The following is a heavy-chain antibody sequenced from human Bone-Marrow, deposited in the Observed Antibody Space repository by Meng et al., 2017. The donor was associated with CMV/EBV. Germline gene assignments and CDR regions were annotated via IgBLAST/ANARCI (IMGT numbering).Heavy chain of an antibody. CDR2: ISFDGSNE. D-gene: IGHD3-3*01. CDR3: ARDRNSGYDFWGGLDAY. J-gene: IGHJ1*01. CDR1: GFIFSSYS. V-gene: IGHV3-30-3*01. Sequence: GESLKISCAASGFIFSSYSMHWVRQAPGKGLEWVAVISFDGSNEYYTESVKGRFTISRDNSKNTVYLEMNSLRTEDTGIYYCARDRNSGYDFWGGLDAYWGQGMLVTVSS.